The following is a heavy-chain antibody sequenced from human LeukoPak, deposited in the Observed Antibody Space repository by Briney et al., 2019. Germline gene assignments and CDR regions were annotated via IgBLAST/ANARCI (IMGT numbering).Heavy chain of an antibody. CDR2: LYDLSNK. Sequence: LYDLSNKYYAESVYCRFTISRHNSKNMVYLQMDSLRVEDTAVYYCANARSCYGNCCLDPWGQGSLVVVSS. D-gene: IGHD1-1*01. V-gene: IGHV3-33*03. CDR3: ANARSCYGNCCLDP. J-gene: IGHJ5*02.